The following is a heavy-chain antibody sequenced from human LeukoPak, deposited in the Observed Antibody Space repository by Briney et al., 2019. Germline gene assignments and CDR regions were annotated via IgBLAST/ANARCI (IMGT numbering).Heavy chain of an antibody. V-gene: IGHV1-69*04. J-gene: IGHJ4*02. CDR1: GFTFSSYA. CDR2: IIPILGIA. CDR3: ASSYYYDSSGYYEY. Sequence: GGSLRLSCAASGFTFSSYAISWVRQAPGQGLEWMGRIIPILGIANYAQKFQGRVTITADKSTSTAYMELSSLRSEDTAVYYCASSYYYDSSGYYEYWGQGTLVTVSS. D-gene: IGHD3-22*01.